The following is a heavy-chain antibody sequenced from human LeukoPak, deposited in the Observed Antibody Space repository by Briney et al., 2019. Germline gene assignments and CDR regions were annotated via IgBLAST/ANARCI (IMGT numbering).Heavy chain of an antibody. D-gene: IGHD6-6*01. CDR3: ARLDEYSSSSRYYGMDV. CDR1: GGTFSSYG. CDR2: IIPIFGTA. V-gene: IGHV1-69*13. J-gene: IGHJ6*02. Sequence: SVKVSCKASGGTFSSYGISWVRQATGQGLEWMGEIIPIFGTANYAQKFQGRVTITADESTSTAYMELSSLRSEDTAVYYCARLDEYSSSSRYYGMDVWGQGTTVTVSS.